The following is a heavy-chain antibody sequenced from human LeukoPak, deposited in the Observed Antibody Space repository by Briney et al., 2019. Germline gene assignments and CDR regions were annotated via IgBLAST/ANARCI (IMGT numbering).Heavy chain of an antibody. D-gene: IGHD2-2*01. CDR3: AHRPSALWYCSSTSCLNWFDP. CDR1: GFSFSNNGVG. Sequence: SGPTLVKPTQTLTLTCTFSGFSFSNNGVGVGWIRQPPVKALEWLALIYWDDDKRYSPSLKSRLTITKDTSKNQVVLTLTNMDPVDTATYYCAHRPSALWYCSSTSCLNWFDPWSQGTLVTVSS. J-gene: IGHJ5*02. V-gene: IGHV2-5*02. CDR2: IYWDDDK.